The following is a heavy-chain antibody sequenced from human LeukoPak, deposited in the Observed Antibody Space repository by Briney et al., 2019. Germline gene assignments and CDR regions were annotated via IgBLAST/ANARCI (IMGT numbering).Heavy chain of an antibody. CDR2: IYYSGST. V-gene: IGHV4-59*01. CDR3: AGGIVGVHAY. Sequence: PSETLSLTCTVSGGSISSYYWSWIRQPPGKGLEWIGYIYYSGSTNYNPSLKSRVTLSVDTSKNQFSLKLSSVTAADTAVYYCAGGIVGVHAYWGQGILVTVSS. D-gene: IGHD1-26*01. J-gene: IGHJ4*02. CDR1: GGSISSYY.